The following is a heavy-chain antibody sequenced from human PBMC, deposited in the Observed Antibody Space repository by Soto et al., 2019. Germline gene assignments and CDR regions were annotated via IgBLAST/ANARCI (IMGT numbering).Heavy chain of an antibody. V-gene: IGHV3-23*01. D-gene: IGHD3-10*01. Sequence: EVQLLESGGGLVQSGGSLRLSCIASGVTFSTYAMSWVRQAPGKGLEWVSAISGSGGSTYYADSVKGRFTISRDNSKNTLYLKMNSLRGEDTAVYYCAKQRAGFGSGSDTDYFDTWGQGTLVTVSS. CDR1: GVTFSTYA. CDR2: ISGSGGST. CDR3: AKQRAGFGSGSDTDYFDT. J-gene: IGHJ4*02.